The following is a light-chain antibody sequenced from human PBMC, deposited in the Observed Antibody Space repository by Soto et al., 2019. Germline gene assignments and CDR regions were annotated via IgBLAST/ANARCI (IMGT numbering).Light chain of an antibody. V-gene: IGKV1-5*01. Sequence: DIQMTQSPSTLSASVGDRVTITCRASQFIDRWLAWYQQKPGKAPQYLIFDASSLYGGVPLRFSGSGSGTEFTLTITSLQPDDSATYHCLQYSGSSYTFGQGTKVDIK. CDR1: QFIDRW. CDR3: LQYSGSSYT. CDR2: DAS. J-gene: IGKJ2*01.